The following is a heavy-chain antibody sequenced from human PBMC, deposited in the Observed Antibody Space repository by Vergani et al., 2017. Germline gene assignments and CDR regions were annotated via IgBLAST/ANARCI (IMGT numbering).Heavy chain of an antibody. CDR3: AKLPRGSGSYPEYFQH. V-gene: IGHV4-34*01. CDR1: GGSFSGYY. Sequence: QVQLQQWGAGLLKPSETLSLTCAVYGGSFSGYYWSWIRQPPGKGLEWIGSIYYSGSTYYNPSLKSRVTISVDTSKNQFSLKLSSVTAADTAVYYCAKLPRGSGSYPEYFQHWGQGTLVTVSS. CDR2: IYYSGST. D-gene: IGHD1-26*01. J-gene: IGHJ1*01.